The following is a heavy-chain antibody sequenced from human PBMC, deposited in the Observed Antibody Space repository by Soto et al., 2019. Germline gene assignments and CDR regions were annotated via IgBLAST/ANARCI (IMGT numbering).Heavy chain of an antibody. V-gene: IGHV1-69*13. Sequence: GASVKVSCKASRGTFNNYALTWVRQAPGQGLEWMGGIIPVSATTNYAPKFQGRLTITADEATNTAYMELSSLITDDTAVYYCASSYGTSWYGDYWGQGTQVTVSS. J-gene: IGHJ4*02. CDR2: IIPVSATT. D-gene: IGHD6-13*01. CDR1: RGTFNNYA. CDR3: ASSYGTSWYGDY.